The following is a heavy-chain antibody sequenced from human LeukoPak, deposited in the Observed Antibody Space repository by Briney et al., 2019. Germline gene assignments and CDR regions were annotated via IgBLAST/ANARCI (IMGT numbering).Heavy chain of an antibody. CDR1: GGSIGSYY. V-gene: IGHV4-59*08. CDR2: IYYSGST. Sequence: SETLSLTCTVSGGSIGSYYWSWIRQPPGKGLEWIGYIYYSGSTNYNPSLKSRVTISVDTSKNQFSLKLSSVTAADTAVYYCARRSGSYRQLDYWGQGTLVTVSS. D-gene: IGHD1-26*01. CDR3: ARRSGSYRQLDY. J-gene: IGHJ4*02.